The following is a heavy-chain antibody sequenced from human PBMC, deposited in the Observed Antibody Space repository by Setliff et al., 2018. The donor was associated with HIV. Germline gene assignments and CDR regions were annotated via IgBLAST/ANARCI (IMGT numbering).Heavy chain of an antibody. D-gene: IGHD3-10*01. CDR3: ARDNSYYYGSGSHYWYGMDV. CDR2: LHLSGDT. V-gene: IGHV4-61*02. Sequence: TLSLTCTVSGDSINSGTYYWSWIRQPAGKGLEWIGRLHLSGDTNYNPSLKSRFTMSIDTSKNQFSLKLSSVTAADTALYYCARDNSYYYGSGSHYWYGMDVWGQGTTVTVSS. J-gene: IGHJ6*01. CDR1: GDSINSGTYY.